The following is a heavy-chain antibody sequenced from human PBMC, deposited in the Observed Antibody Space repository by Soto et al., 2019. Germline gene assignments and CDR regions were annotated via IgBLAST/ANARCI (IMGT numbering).Heavy chain of an antibody. CDR3: ARASQGYSSSWQRPDFDY. J-gene: IGHJ4*02. CDR1: GGSISSGGYY. V-gene: IGHV4-31*03. D-gene: IGHD6-13*01. CDR2: IYYSGST. Sequence: SETLSLTCTVSGGSISSGGYYWSWIRQHPGKGLEWIGYIYYSGSTYYNPSLKSRVTISVDTSKNQFSLKLSSVTAADTAVYYCARASQGYSSSWQRPDFDYWGQGTLVTVSS.